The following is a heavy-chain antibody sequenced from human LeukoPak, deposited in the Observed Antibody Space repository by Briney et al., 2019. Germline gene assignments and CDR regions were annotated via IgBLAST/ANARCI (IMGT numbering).Heavy chain of an antibody. Sequence: HLGGSLRLSCAASGITFSSHAMSWVRQAPGKGLEWVSVISGSGGSTYYADSVKGRFTISRDNSKNTLYLQMNSLRAEDTAVYYCAKDRGVAGTEATDYWGQGTLVTVSS. CDR1: GITFSSHA. D-gene: IGHD6-19*01. CDR2: ISGSGGST. J-gene: IGHJ4*02. V-gene: IGHV3-23*01. CDR3: AKDRGVAGTEATDY.